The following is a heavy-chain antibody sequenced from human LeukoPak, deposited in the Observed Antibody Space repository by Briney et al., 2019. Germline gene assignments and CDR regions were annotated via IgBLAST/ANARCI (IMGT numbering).Heavy chain of an antibody. D-gene: IGHD3-10*01. Sequence: QPGGSLRLSCAASGFTFSSYWMHWVRQAPGKGLVWVSRINSDGSSTSYADSVKGRFTISRDNAKNTLYLQMNSLRAEDTAVYYCASGGTMVRGVICYWGQGTLVTVSS. CDR1: GFTFSSYW. CDR2: INSDGSST. V-gene: IGHV3-74*01. CDR3: ASGGTMVRGVICY. J-gene: IGHJ4*02.